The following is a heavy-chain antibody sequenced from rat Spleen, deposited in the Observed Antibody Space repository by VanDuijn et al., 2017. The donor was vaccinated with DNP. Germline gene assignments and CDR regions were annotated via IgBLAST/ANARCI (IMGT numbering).Heavy chain of an antibody. CDR2: ISYSGGT. J-gene: IGHJ1*01. V-gene: IGHV3-1*01. CDR3: VRGNDGYFPNWYFDF. Sequence: EVQLQESGPGLVKPSQSLSLTCSVTGYSITNNYWGWIRKFPGDKMEWIGHISYSGGTGYNPSLKSRISITRDTSKNQFFLHLNSVTTEDTATYYCVRGNDGYFPNWYFDFWGPGTMVTVSS. CDR1: GYSITNNY. D-gene: IGHD1-12*03.